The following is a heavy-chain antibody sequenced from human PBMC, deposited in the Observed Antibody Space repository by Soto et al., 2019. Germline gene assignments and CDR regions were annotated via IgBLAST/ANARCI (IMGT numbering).Heavy chain of an antibody. Sequence: SETRSRTCTVSGDSVSTYYWSWIGQSPGKGLQWIGYIFYNGGTAYNPSLKSRVTMSLDMSKKQFSLKLTSVTAADTAAYYCARQEDVTGTVDYSYGFWGQGTLVTVSS. CDR1: GDSVSTYY. CDR2: IFYNGGT. V-gene: IGHV4-59*02. D-gene: IGHD1-20*01. CDR3: ARQEDVTGTVDYSYGF. J-gene: IGHJ4*02.